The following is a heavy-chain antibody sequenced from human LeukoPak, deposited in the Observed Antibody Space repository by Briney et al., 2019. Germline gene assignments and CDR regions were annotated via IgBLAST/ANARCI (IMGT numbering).Heavy chain of an antibody. Sequence: PSQTLSLTCTVSGGSISSGDYYWSWIHQPPGKGLEWIGYTYYSGSTYYNPSLKNRVSISVDTSKNQFSLNLSSVTAADTAVYYCARPYYYDSRIDPWGQGTLVTVSS. CDR1: GGSISSGDYY. D-gene: IGHD3-22*01. V-gene: IGHV4-30-4*01. CDR3: ARPYYYDSRIDP. CDR2: TYYSGST. J-gene: IGHJ5*02.